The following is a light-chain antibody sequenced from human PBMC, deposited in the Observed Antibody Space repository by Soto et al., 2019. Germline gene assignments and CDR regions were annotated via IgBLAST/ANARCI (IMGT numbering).Light chain of an antibody. Sequence: QSALTQPRSVSGSPGQSVTISCTGSSSDVGGSDYVSWFQHYPGKAPKLMIYDVSRRPSGVPDRFSGSKSGNMASLTISGLQAEDEADYYCCSHAGTYAFRVFGTGTKVTVL. CDR1: SSDVGGSDY. V-gene: IGLV2-11*01. J-gene: IGLJ1*01. CDR2: DVS. CDR3: CSHAGTYAFRV.